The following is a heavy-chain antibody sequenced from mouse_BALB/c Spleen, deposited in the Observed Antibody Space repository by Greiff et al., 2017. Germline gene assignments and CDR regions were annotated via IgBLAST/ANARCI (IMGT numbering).Heavy chain of an antibody. CDR1: GYSITSDYA. J-gene: IGHJ3*01. CDR3: AREDYGGFAY. CDR2: ISYSGST. Sequence: EVQLQESGPGLVKPSQSLSLTCTVTGYSITSDYAWNWIRQFPGNKLEWMGYISYSGSTSYNPSLKSRISITRDTSKNQFFLQLNSVTTEDTATYYCAREDYGGFAYWGQGTLVTVSA. D-gene: IGHD1-1*01. V-gene: IGHV3-2*02.